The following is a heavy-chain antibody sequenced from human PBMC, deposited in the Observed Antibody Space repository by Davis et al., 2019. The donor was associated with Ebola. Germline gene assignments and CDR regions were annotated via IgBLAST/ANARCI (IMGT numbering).Heavy chain of an antibody. CDR3: ARGPEFGELLYDYYYGMDV. CDR2: IYYSGST. J-gene: IGHJ6*02. V-gene: IGHV4-59*01. CDR1: GGSISSYY. D-gene: IGHD3-10*01. Sequence: SETLSLTCTVSGGSISSYYWGWIRQPPGKGLEWIGSIYYSGSTNYNPSLKSRVTISVDTSKNQFSLKLSSVTAADTAVYYCARGPEFGELLYDYYYGMDVWGQGTTVTVSS.